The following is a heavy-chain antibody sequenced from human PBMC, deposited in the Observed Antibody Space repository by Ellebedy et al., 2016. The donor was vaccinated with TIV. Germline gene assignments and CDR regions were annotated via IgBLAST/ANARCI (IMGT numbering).Heavy chain of an antibody. D-gene: IGHD6-25*01. CDR3: ARGRLRGKHNWFDP. Sequence: SVKVSXXASGGTFSSYAISWVRQAPGQGLEWMGGIIPIFGTANYAQKFQGRVTITADESTSTAYMELSSLRSEDTAVYYCARGRLRGKHNWFDPWGQGTLVTVSS. CDR2: IIPIFGTA. J-gene: IGHJ5*02. V-gene: IGHV1-69*13. CDR1: GGTFSSYA.